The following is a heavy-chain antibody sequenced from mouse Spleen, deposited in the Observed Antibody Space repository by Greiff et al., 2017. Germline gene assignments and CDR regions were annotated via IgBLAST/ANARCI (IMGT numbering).Heavy chain of an antibody. CDR1: GYTFTSYW. CDR2: IDPSDSYT. J-gene: IGHJ2*01. CDR3: AREAPNGYYFDY. Sequence: QVQLQQPGAELVRPGTSVKLSCKASGYTFTSYWMHWVKQRPGQGLEWIGVIDPSDSYTNYNQKFKGKATLTVDTSSSTAYMQLSSLTSEDSAVYYCAREAPNGYYFDYWGQGTTLTVSS. V-gene: IGHV1-59*01.